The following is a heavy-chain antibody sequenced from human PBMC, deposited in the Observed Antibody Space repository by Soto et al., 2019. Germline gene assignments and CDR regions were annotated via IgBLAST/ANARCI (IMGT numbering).Heavy chain of an antibody. J-gene: IGHJ4*02. V-gene: IGHV3-23*01. CDR1: GFTFDSYA. D-gene: IGHD6-19*01. CDR3: AREYSSAWKTSDY. Sequence: GGSLRLSCAASGFTFDSYAMGWVRQAPGKGLEWVSAISGIGGTTYYADSVKGRFTISRDNSKNTLYLQMNSLRAEDTAVYYCAREYSSAWKTSDYWGQGTLVTVSS. CDR2: ISGIGGTT.